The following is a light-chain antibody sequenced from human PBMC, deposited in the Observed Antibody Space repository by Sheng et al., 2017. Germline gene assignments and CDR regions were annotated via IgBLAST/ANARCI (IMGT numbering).Light chain of an antibody. Sequence: DIQMTQSPSSLSASVGDRVTITCRASQSIDTWLAWYQLRPGKAPRLLIYKASYLQPGVSSRFSGSGSGTDFTLTISSLQPDDFATYYCQQYDSSSLYTFGPGDQSWRSN. CDR2: KAS. V-gene: IGKV1-5*03. CDR3: QQYDSSSLYT. J-gene: IGKJ2*01. CDR1: QSIDTW.